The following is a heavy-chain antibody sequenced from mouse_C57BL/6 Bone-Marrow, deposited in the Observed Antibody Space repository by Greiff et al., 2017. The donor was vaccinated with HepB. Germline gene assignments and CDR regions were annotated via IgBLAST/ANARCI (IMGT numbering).Heavy chain of an antibody. CDR1: GYSFTGYF. CDR3: ARRANYDNGGLAMDY. V-gene: IGHV1-20*01. J-gene: IGHJ4*01. CDR2: INPYNGDT. Sequence: EVQLQQSGPELVKPGDSVKISCKASGYSFTGYFMNWVMQSHGKSLEWIGCINPYNGDTYYNQKFKGKATLTVDKSSSTAHMELRSRTSEDSAVYECARRANYDNGGLAMDYWGQGTSVTVSS. D-gene: IGHD2-4*01.